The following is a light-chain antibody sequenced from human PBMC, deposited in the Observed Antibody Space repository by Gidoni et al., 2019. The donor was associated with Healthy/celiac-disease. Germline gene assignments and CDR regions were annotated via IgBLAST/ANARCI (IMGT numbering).Light chain of an antibody. J-gene: IGLJ2*01. CDR3: CSYAGSSTYVV. V-gene: IGLV2-23*01. CDR2: EGS. Sequence: QSALTQPASVSGSPGQSITISFTGTSSDVGSYNLVSWYHQHPGKATKLMIYEGSKRPSGVSNRFSGSKSGNTASLTISGLQAEDEADYYCCSYAGSSTYVVFGGGTKLTVL. CDR1: SSDVGSYNL.